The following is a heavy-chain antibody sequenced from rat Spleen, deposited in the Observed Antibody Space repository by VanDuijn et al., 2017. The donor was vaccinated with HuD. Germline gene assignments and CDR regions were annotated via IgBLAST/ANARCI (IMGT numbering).Heavy chain of an antibody. Sequence: EVQLVESGGGLVQPGRSLKLSCVASGFAFSNYWMSWIRQAPGKGLEWIASISPTGGSTYYRDSVKGRFTISRDNAKSTLYLQMNSLRSEDTATYYCARHPPTGPYWYFDFWGPGTMVTVSS. CDR1: GFAFSNYW. CDR3: ARHPPTGPYWYFDF. D-gene: IGHD5-1*01. J-gene: IGHJ1*01. CDR2: ISPTGGST. V-gene: IGHV5-31*01.